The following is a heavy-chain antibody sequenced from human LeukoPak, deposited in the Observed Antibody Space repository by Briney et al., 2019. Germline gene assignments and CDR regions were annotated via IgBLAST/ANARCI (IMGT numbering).Heavy chain of an antibody. CDR1: GFTFDDYG. D-gene: IGHD1-26*01. CDR2: INWNGGST. CDR3: ARGSGRYYYYYMDV. J-gene: IGHJ6*03. V-gene: IGHV3-20*04. Sequence: RTGGSLRLSCAASGFTFDDYGMSWVRQAPGKGLEWVSGINWNGGSTGYADSVKGRFTISRDNAKNSLYLQMNSLRAEDTALYYCARGSGRYYYYYMDVWGKGTTVTVSS.